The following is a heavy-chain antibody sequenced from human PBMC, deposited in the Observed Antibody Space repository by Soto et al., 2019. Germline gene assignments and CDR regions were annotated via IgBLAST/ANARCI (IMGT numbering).Heavy chain of an antibody. CDR3: ATYYYDSSGYL. V-gene: IGHV3-23*01. CDR2: ISGSGGST. D-gene: IGHD3-22*01. Sequence: TVGSLRLSCAASGFTFSSYAMSWVRQAPGKGLEWVSAISGSGGSTYYADSVKGRFTVSRDNSKNTLYLQMNSLRAEDTAVYYCATYYYDSSGYLWGQGTLVTVSS. CDR1: GFTFSSYA. J-gene: IGHJ5*02.